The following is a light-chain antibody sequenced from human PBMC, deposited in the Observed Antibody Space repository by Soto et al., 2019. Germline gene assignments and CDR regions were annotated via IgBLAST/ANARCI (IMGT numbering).Light chain of an antibody. CDR3: CSYAGTYTWV. Sequence: QSALTQPRSVSGSPGQSVTISYTGTSSDVGGHNYVSWYQQHPDKAPKLIIYDVTKRPSGVPVRFSASKFGSTASLTISGLQAEDESDYYCCSYAGTYTWVFGGGTKLTVL. J-gene: IGLJ2*01. V-gene: IGLV2-11*01. CDR1: SSDVGGHNY. CDR2: DVT.